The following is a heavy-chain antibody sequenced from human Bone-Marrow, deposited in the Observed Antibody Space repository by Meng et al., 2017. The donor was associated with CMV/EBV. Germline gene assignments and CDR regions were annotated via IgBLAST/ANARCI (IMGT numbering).Heavy chain of an antibody. D-gene: IGHD2-21*01. Sequence: SETLSLTCTVSGGSISSYYWSWIRQPPGKGLEWIGYIYYSGTKYNPSLKSRVTISGDTSKNQFCLKLTSVTAADTAVYYCARGNAVVIAPIDYWGQGTLVTVSS. V-gene: IGHV4-59*01. J-gene: IGHJ4*02. CDR2: IYYSGT. CDR1: GGSISSYY. CDR3: ARGNAVVIAPIDY.